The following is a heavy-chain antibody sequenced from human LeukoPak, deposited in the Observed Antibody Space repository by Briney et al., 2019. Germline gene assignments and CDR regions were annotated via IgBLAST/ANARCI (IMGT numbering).Heavy chain of an antibody. V-gene: IGHV3-30*01. CDR3: ARDGVLSGESNDAFDI. D-gene: IGHD3-10*02. J-gene: IGHJ3*02. Sequence: GGSLRLSCAASGFTFSSYAMHWVRQAPGKGLEWVAVISYDGSNKYYADSVKGRFTISRDNSKNTLYLQMNSLRAEDTAVYYCARDGVLSGESNDAFDIWGQGTMVTVSS. CDR1: GFTFSSYA. CDR2: ISYDGSNK.